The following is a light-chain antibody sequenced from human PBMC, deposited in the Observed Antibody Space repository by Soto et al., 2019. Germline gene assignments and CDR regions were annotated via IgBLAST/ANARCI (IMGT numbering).Light chain of an antibody. CDR1: SSNIGSNT. CDR3: SAWDDSLQAVV. J-gene: IGLJ2*01. Sequence: QSVLTQPPSASGTPGQRVTVSCSGSSSNIGSNTVNLYQQLPGTAPKLLIYSTNQRPSGVPDRFSGSKSGTSASLAISGLQSDDEADYYCSAWDDSLQAVVFGGGTKLTVL. V-gene: IGLV1-44*01. CDR2: STN.